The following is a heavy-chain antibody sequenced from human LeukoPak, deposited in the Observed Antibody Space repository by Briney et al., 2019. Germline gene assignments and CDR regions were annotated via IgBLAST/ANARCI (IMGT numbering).Heavy chain of an antibody. J-gene: IGHJ3*02. CDR2: ISYDGSNK. D-gene: IGHD6-19*01. CDR3: ARDLGWDDAFDI. Sequence: PGGSLRLSCAASGFTFSSYAMHWVRQAPGKGLEWVAVISYDGSNKYYADSVKGRFTISRDNSKNTLYLQMNSLRAEDTAVYYCARDLGWDDAFDIWGQGTMVTVSS. CDR1: GFTFSSYA. V-gene: IGHV3-30-3*01.